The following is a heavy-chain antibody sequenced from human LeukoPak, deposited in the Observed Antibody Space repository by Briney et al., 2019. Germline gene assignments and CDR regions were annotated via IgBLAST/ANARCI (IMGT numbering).Heavy chain of an antibody. CDR3: AKGGYDYVEVAYFDF. CDR1: GFSFNNYA. CDR2: IIASSGAT. Sequence: PGGSLRLSCTASGFSFNNYAMTWVRQAPGKGLEWVSIIIASSGATFYADSVKGRFTISRDSSKNTLYLQMNSLSVEDTAVYYCAKGGYDYVEVAYFDFWGQGALVTVSS. D-gene: IGHD5-12*01. J-gene: IGHJ4*02. V-gene: IGHV3-23*01.